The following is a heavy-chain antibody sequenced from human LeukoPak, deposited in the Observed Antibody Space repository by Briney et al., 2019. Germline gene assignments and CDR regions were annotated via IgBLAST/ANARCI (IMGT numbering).Heavy chain of an antibody. D-gene: IGHD1-26*01. CDR2: INHSGST. Sequence: QASETLSLTCAVYGGSFSGYYWSWIRQPPGKGLEWIGEINHSGSTNYNPPLKSRVTISVDTSKNQFSLKLSSVTAADTAVYYCARPYSGSYYRGSPFDYWGQGTLVTVSS. CDR3: ARPYSGSYYRGSPFDY. J-gene: IGHJ4*02. CDR1: GGSFSGYY. V-gene: IGHV4-34*01.